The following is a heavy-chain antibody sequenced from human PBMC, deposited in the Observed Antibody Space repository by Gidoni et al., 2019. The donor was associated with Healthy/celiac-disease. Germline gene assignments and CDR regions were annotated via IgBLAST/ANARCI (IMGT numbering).Heavy chain of an antibody. J-gene: IGHJ6*02. CDR1: GFTFDDYT. D-gene: IGHD2-15*01. CDR2: ISWDGGST. Sequence: EVQLVESGGVVVQPGGSLRLSCAASGFTFDDYTMHWVRQAPGKGLEWVSLISWDGGSTYYADSVKGRFTISRDNSKNYLYLQMNSLRTEDTALYYCAKDNCSGGSCYAPPGGMDVWGQGTTVTVSS. CDR3: AKDNCSGGSCYAPPGGMDV. V-gene: IGHV3-43*01.